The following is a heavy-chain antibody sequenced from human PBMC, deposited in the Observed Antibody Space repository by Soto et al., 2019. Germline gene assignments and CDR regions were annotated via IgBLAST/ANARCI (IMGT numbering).Heavy chain of an antibody. CDR3: ARVHAYCTTASGPDY. CDR1: DYTFTSYG. CDR2: ISAYNGNT. D-gene: IGHD2-8*01. J-gene: IGHJ4*02. V-gene: IGHV1-18*01. Sequence: QVQLVQSGTEVKKPGASVKVSCKTSDYTFTSYGVSWVRQAPGQGLEWMGWISAYNGNTDYAHRLQGRVTMTTDTSTSTAYMELRSLRSDDTAMYYCARVHAYCTTASGPDYWGQGPLVTVSS.